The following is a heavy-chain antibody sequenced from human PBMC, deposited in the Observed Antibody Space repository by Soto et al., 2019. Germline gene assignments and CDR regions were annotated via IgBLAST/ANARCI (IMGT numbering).Heavy chain of an antibody. CDR1: GGSISSYY. CDR3: ARDRGRDFWSGYSIFDY. J-gene: IGHJ4*02. V-gene: IGHV4-4*07. CDR2: IYTSGST. Sequence: ETLSLTCTVSGGSISSYYWSWIRQPAGKGLEWIGRIYTSGSTNYNPSLKSRVTMSVDTSKNQFSLKLSSVTAADTAVYYCARDRGRDFWSGYSIFDYWGQGTLVTVSS. D-gene: IGHD3-3*01.